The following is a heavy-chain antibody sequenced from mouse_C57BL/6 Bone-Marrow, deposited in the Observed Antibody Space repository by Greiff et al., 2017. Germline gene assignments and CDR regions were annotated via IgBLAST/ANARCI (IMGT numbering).Heavy chain of an antibody. J-gene: IGHJ3*01. CDR3: ARRDGGFAY. D-gene: IGHD1-1*01. CDR2: ISNGGGST. V-gene: IGHV5-12*01. Sequence: VVESGGGLVQPGGSLKLSCAASGFTFSDYYMYWVRQTPEKRLEWVAYISNGGGSTYYPDTVKGRFTISRDNAKNTLYLQMSRLKSEDTAMYYCARRDGGFAYWGQGTLVTVSA. CDR1: GFTFSDYY.